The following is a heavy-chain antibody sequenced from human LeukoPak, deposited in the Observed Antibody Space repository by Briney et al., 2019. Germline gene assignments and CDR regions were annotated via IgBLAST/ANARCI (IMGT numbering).Heavy chain of an antibody. Sequence: SETLSLTCTVSGGSISSYYWNWIRQPPGKGLEWIGYIYYSGSTNYNPSLKSRVTISVDTSKNQFSLILNSVTAADTAVYYCARVDYYDSSVFDYWGQGTLVTVSS. CDR1: GGSISSYY. CDR3: ARVDYYDSSVFDY. CDR2: IYYSGST. V-gene: IGHV4-59*01. D-gene: IGHD3-22*01. J-gene: IGHJ4*02.